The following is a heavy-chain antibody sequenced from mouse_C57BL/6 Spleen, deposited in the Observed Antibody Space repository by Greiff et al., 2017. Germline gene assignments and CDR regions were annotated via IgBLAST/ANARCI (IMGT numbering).Heavy chain of an antibody. CDR2: IDPSDSYT. CDR3: ARRYYGTPAWFAY. V-gene: IGHV1-50*01. Sequence: QVQLHQPGAELVKPGASVKLSCKASGYTFTSYWMQWVKQRPGQGLEWIGEIDPSDSYTNYNQKFKGRATLTVDTSSSTAYMQLSSLTSEDSAVYYCARRYYGTPAWFAYWGQGTLGTVSA. J-gene: IGHJ3*01. CDR1: GYTFTSYW. D-gene: IGHD1-1*01.